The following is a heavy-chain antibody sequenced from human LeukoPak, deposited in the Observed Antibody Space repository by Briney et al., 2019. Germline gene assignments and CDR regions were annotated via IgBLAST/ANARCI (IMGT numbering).Heavy chain of an antibody. CDR1: GGSISSYY. Sequence: SETLSLTCTVSGGSISSYYWSWIRQPPGKGLEWIGYIYTSGSTNYNPSLKSRVTISVDTSKNQFSLKLSSVTAADTAVYYCARGLSPGSFPHGNWFDPWGQGTLVTVSS. D-gene: IGHD2-21*01. J-gene: IGHJ5*02. CDR3: ARGLSPGSFPHGNWFDP. V-gene: IGHV4-4*09. CDR2: IYTSGST.